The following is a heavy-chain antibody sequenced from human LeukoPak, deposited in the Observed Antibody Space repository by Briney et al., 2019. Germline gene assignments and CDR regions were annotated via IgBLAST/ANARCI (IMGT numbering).Heavy chain of an antibody. CDR1: GFTVGSNY. D-gene: IGHD3-10*01. CDR3: AKVDYYGSGSYPATFDP. Sequence: GGSLRLSCAASGFTVGSNYMSWVRQAPGKGLEWVSVIYSGGSTYYADSVKGRFTISRDNSKNTLYLQMNSLRAEDTAVYYCAKVDYYGSGSYPATFDPWGQGTLVTVSS. CDR2: IYSGGST. V-gene: IGHV3-53*01. J-gene: IGHJ5*02.